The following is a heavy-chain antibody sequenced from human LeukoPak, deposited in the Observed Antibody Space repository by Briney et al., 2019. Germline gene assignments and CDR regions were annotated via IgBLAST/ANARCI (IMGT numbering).Heavy chain of an antibody. CDR3: ERDKTRDGYPLDAFDI. V-gene: IGHV3-33*01. J-gene: IGHJ3*02. CDR2: IWYDGSNK. Sequence: GGSLRLSCAASGFTFSSYGMPWVRQAPGKGLEWVAVIWYDGSNKYYADSVKGRFTISRDNSKNTLYLQMNSLRAEDTAVYYCERDKTRDGYPLDAFDIWGQGTMVTVSS. D-gene: IGHD5-24*01. CDR1: GFTFSSYG.